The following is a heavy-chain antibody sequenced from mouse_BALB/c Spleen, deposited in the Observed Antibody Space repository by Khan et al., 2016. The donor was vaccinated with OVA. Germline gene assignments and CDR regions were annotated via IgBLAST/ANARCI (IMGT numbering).Heavy chain of an antibody. J-gene: IGHJ2*01. D-gene: IGHD1-1*01. CDR3: ARVYGGDFDY. CDR1: GYSITSDYA. Sequence: EVKLEESGPGLVKPSQSLSLTCTVTGYSITSDYAWNWIRQFPGNKLEWMGYISYSGNTNYNPSLKSRISITRATSKNQFFLQLNSVTTEDTATYYCARVYGGDFDYWGQGTTLTVSS. CDR2: ISYSGNT. V-gene: IGHV3-2*02.